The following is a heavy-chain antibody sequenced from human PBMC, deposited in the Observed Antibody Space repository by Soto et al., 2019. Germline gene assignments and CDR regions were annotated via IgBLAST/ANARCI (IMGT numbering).Heavy chain of an antibody. CDR1: GGTFSSHA. CDR2: IIPITETP. J-gene: IGHJ5*02. V-gene: IGHV1-69*06. CDR3: ARGNKGPGHYGPGSQGWYGP. Sequence: QVQLVQSGAEVKKPGSSVRVSCKVSGGTFSSHAINWLRQAPGQGLEWMGVIIPITETPNNAEKFQGRVTITADKSTTTVYMELSRLTFDDTAVYFCARGNKGPGHYGPGSQGWYGPWGQGTLVTVSS. D-gene: IGHD3-10*01.